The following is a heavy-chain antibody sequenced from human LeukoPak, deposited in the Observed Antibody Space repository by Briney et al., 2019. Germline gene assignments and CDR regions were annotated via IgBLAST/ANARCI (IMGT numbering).Heavy chain of an antibody. D-gene: IGHD4-23*01. CDR1: GFTFSSYG. J-gene: IGHJ4*02. V-gene: IGHV3-30*02. CDR3: AKVGLRYGGNSRDFDN. Sequence: GGSLRLSCAASGFTFSSYGMHWIRRAPGKGLEWVAFIRYDGSNQYYADSVKGRFTISRDNSKNTLYLQMNSLRAEDSAVYYCAKVGLRYGGNSRDFDNWGQGTLVTVSS. CDR2: IRYDGSNQ.